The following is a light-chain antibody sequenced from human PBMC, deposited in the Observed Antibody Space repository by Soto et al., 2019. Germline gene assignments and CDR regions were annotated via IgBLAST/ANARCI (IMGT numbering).Light chain of an antibody. CDR3: QSYDSFTNWV. V-gene: IGLV6-57*04. CDR1: SGNIASNY. CDR2: EDD. J-gene: IGLJ3*02. Sequence: NFMLTQPHSVSESPGKTVTISCTRSSGNIASNYVQWYQQRPGSAPTTVIYEDDQRPSGVPDRFSGSIDTSTNSASLTISGLKTEDEADYYCQSYDSFTNWVFGGGTKVTVL.